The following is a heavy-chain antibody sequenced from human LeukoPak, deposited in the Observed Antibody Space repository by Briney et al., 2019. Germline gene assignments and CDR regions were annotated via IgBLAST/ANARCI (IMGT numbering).Heavy chain of an antibody. CDR2: INHSGST. CDR1: GGSFSGYY. D-gene: IGHD6-13*01. V-gene: IGHV4-34*01. Sequence: PSETLSLTCAVYGGSFSGYYWSWIRQPPGKGLEWIGEINHSGSTNYNPSLKSRVTISVDTSKNQFSLKLSSVTAADTAVYYCARGEYSSSWYIHPWGQGTLVTVSS. J-gene: IGHJ5*02. CDR3: ARGEYSSSWYIHP.